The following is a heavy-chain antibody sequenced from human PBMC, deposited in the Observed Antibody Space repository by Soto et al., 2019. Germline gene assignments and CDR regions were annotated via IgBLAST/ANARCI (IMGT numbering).Heavy chain of an antibody. J-gene: IGHJ6*02. Sequence: ASVKVSCTASGYTFTSYGISWVRQAPGQGLEWMGWISAYNGNTNYAQKLQGRVTMTTDTSTSTAYMELRSLRSDDTAVYYCARVLGYCSGGSCYSPVDYYYGMDVWGQGTTVTVSS. CDR3: ARVLGYCSGGSCYSPVDYYYGMDV. CDR1: GYTFTSYG. D-gene: IGHD2-15*01. V-gene: IGHV1-18*01. CDR2: ISAYNGNT.